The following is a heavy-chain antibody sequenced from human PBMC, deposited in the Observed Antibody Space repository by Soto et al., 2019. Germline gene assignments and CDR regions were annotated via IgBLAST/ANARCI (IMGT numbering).Heavy chain of an antibody. CDR1: GGSISSGDYY. J-gene: IGHJ6*02. CDR3: ASGLNASYYHGSGYYYGMDV. V-gene: IGHV4-30-4*01. Sequence: SETLSLTCTVSGGSISSGDYYWSWIRQPPGKGLEWIGYIYYSGSTYYNPSLKSRVTISVDTSKNQFSLKLSSVTAADTAVYYCASGLNASYYHGSGYYYGMDVWGQGTTVTVSS. CDR2: IYYSGST. D-gene: IGHD3-10*01.